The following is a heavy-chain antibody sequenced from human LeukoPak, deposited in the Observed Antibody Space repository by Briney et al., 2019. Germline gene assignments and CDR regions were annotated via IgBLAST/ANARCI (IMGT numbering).Heavy chain of an antibody. Sequence: ASVKVSCKASEYTFTSYDINCVRQATGQGLEWMGWMNPNSGNTGYAQKFQGRVTMTRNTSISTAYMELSSLRSEDTAVYYCARGKGYCSGGSCYNWFDPWGQGTLVTVSS. CDR3: ARGKGYCSGGSCYNWFDP. J-gene: IGHJ5*02. V-gene: IGHV1-8*01. CDR2: MNPNSGNT. CDR1: EYTFTSYD. D-gene: IGHD2-15*01.